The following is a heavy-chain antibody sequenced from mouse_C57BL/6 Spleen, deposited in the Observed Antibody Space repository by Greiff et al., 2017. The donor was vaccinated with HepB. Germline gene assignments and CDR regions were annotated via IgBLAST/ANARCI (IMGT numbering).Heavy chain of an antibody. CDR3: TRALGKGY. J-gene: IGHJ2*01. CDR1: GFNIKDDY. V-gene: IGHV14-4*01. CDR2: IDPENGDT. D-gene: IGHD3-1*01. Sequence: VQLQQSGAELVRPGASVKLSCTASGFNIKDDYMHWVKQRPEQGLEWIGWIDPENGDTEYASKFQGKATITADTSSNTAYLQLSSLTSEDTAVYYCTRALGKGYWGQGTTLTVSS.